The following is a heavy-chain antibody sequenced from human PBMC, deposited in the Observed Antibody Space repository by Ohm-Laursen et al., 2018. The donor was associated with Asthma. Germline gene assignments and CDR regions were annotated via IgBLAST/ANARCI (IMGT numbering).Heavy chain of an antibody. Sequence: SLRLSCSAFGFTFSNAWMSWVRQAPGKGLEWVGRIKSKTDGGTTDYAAPVKGRFTISRDDSKNTLYLQMNSLKTEDTAVYYCTTDVRGSYAYWGQGTLVTVSS. CDR2: IKSKTDGGTT. J-gene: IGHJ4*02. V-gene: IGHV3-15*01. CDR1: GFTFSNAW. CDR3: TTDVRGSYAY. D-gene: IGHD1-26*01.